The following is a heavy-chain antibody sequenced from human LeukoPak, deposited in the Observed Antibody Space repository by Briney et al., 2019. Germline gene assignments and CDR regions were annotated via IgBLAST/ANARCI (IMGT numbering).Heavy chain of an antibody. CDR3: ASALAPNDAFDI. CDR1: GFSISSVYY. D-gene: IGHD3-16*01. V-gene: IGHV4-38-2*02. J-gene: IGHJ3*02. Sequence: PSETLSLTCSVSGFSISSVYYWGWIRQPPGKGLEWIGSIYHSGSTNYNPSLKSRVTISVDTSKNQFSLKLSSVTAADTAVYYCASALAPNDAFDIWGQGTMVTVSS. CDR2: IYHSGST.